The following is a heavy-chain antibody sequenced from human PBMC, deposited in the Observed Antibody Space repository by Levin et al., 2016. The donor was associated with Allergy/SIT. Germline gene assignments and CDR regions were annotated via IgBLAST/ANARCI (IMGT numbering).Heavy chain of an antibody. J-gene: IGHJ4*02. CDR3: ANLCGGDCPSPFDF. V-gene: IGHV3-30*18. D-gene: IGHD2-21*02. CDR1: GFTFSDYA. Sequence: GESLKISCAASGFTFSDYAMHWVRQAPGKGLEWVPLISYDGSKKFYADSVKGRFSISRDNSDNTVFLEMDSLRPEDTAVYYCANLCGGDCPSPFDFWGQGTLVTVSS. CDR2: ISYDGSKK.